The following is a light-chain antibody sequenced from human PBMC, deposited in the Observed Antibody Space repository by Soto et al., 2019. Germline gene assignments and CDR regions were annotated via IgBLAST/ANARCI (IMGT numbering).Light chain of an antibody. V-gene: IGLV2-8*01. CDR2: EVN. J-gene: IGLJ2*01. CDR3: NSYAGSKQVL. Sequence: QSVLTQPPSASGSLGQSVTISCTGTSSDVGGYNYVSWYQQHPGKAPKLIIYEVNKRPSGVPDRFSGSKSGNTASLTVSGLQAEDEGDYYCNSYAGSKQVLFGGGTKLTVL. CDR1: SSDVGGYNY.